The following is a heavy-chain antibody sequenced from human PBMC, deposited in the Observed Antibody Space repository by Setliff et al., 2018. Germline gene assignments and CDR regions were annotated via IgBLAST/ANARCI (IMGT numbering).Heavy chain of an antibody. J-gene: IGHJ5*02. V-gene: IGHV1-2*02. D-gene: IGHD3-22*01. CDR1: GYTFTGYY. Sequence: ASVKVSCKASGYTFTGYYKHWVRQAPGQGLEWMGWINPNSGGTNYAQKFQGRVTMTRDTSISTAYMELSRLRSDDTAVYYCARVAPHYYDSSGTNWFDPWGQGTLVTVSS. CDR3: ARVAPHYYDSSGTNWFDP. CDR2: INPNSGGT.